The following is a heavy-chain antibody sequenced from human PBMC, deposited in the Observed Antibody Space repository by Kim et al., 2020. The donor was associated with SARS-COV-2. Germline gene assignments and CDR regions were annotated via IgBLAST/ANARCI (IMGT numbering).Heavy chain of an antibody. CDR1: GGSISSSSYY. V-gene: IGHV4-39*01. J-gene: IGHJ4*02. D-gene: IGHD3-3*01. Sequence: SETLSLTCTVSGGSISSSSYYWGWIRQPPGKGLEWIGSIYYSGSTYYNPSLKSRVTISVDTSKNQFSLKLSSVTAADTAVYYCARIPYYDFWSGWGDWGQGTLVTVSS. CDR2: IYYSGST. CDR3: ARIPYYDFWSGWGD.